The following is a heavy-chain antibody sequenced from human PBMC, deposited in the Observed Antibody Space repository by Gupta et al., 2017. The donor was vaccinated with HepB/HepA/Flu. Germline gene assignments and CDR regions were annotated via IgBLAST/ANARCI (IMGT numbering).Heavy chain of an antibody. J-gene: IGHJ4*02. Sequence: QVQLVQSGAEVKKPGASVKVSCKASGYTFTSYDINWVRQATGQGLEWIGWMNPNSGNTGYAQKFQGRVTITRNTSISTAYRELSRVRSEDTAVYYCARGLRLLNGVISGYWGQGTLVTVSS. CDR1: GYTFTSYD. CDR2: MNPNSGNT. CDR3: ARGLRLLNGVISGY. V-gene: IGHV1-8*03. D-gene: IGHD2-15*01.